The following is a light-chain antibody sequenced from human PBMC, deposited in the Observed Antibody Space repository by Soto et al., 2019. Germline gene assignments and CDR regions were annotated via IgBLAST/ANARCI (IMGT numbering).Light chain of an antibody. J-gene: IGLJ2*01. V-gene: IGLV1-44*01. CDR1: SSNIGRNT. Sequence: QSVLTQPPSASGTPGQRVTISCSGGSSNIGRNTVNWYQQLPGTAPKVLIYSNNQRPSGVPDRFSGSKSGTSASLAISGLQSEDEGDYYCAAWDDSLSGLVFGGGTKVTVL. CDR3: AAWDDSLSGLV. CDR2: SNN.